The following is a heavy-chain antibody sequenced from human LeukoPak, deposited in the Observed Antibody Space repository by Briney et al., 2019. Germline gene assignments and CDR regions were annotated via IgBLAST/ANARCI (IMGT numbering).Heavy chain of an antibody. CDR2: IKQDGSEK. D-gene: IGHD6-6*01. Sequence: GGSLRLSCAASGFTFSSYWMSWVRQAPGKGLEWVATIKQDGSEKYYADSVKGRFTISRDNSKNTLYLQMNSLRAEDTAVYYCARGSSSGWFDPWGQGTLVTVSS. J-gene: IGHJ5*02. V-gene: IGHV3-7*01. CDR3: ARGSSSGWFDP. CDR1: GFTFSSYW.